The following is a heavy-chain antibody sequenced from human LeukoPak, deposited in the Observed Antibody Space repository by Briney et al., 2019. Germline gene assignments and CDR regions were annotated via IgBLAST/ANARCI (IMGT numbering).Heavy chain of an antibody. CDR3: AGDGDSGYPAPFDI. D-gene: IGHD5-12*01. Sequence: GGSLRLSCAASGFTFSTYEMAWVSQAPGKGLEWVAYISRSGGNIYYADSVKGRFTISRDNAKNSLYLQMNSLRAEDTAVYYCAGDGDSGYPAPFDIWGQGTMVTVSS. CDR1: GFTFSTYE. J-gene: IGHJ3*02. CDR2: ISRSGGNI. V-gene: IGHV3-48*03.